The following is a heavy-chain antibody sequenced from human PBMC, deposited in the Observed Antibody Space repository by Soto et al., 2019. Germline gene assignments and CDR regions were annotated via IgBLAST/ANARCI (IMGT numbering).Heavy chain of an antibody. CDR1: GFTFSRFS. Sequence: QVQLMESWGVLVQPGGSLRLSSAASGFTFSRFSMHWFLQAPGKGLEWVAVTSSTGAIQYYAEFVKGRFTISRDNSKNTLYLQLNSLRPEDTAVYYGAREVVPPQWYFDNWGQGIPVIVSS. J-gene: IGHJ4*02. D-gene: IGHD6-19*01. V-gene: IGHV3-30*14. CDR2: TSSTGAIQ. CDR3: AREVVPPQWYFDN.